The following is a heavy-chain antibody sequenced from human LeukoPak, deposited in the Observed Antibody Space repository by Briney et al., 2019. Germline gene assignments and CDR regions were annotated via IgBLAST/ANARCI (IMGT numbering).Heavy chain of an antibody. CDR3: ARVGDRYSSSSHIDP. CDR1: GGSLSSYY. V-gene: IGHV4-59*01. Sequence: SETLSLTCTVSGGSLSSYYWSWIRQPPGKGLEWVGYLYYSGSTNYNPSLQSRVTIYVDTSKNQFSLTMSSVTAAGTAVYYCARVGDRYSSSSHIDPWGQGTLVTVSS. J-gene: IGHJ5*02. D-gene: IGHD6-13*01. CDR2: LYYSGST.